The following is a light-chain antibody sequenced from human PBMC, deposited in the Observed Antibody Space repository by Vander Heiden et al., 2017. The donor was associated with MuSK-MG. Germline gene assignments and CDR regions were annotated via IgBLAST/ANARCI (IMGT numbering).Light chain of an antibody. CDR1: SSNIGAGYD. J-gene: IGLJ1*01. CDR2: GDS. Sequence: QSVLTPPPSVSRAPGQRVTISCTGSSSNIGAGYDVHWYQQLPGTAPRLLIYGDSNRPSGVPDRFSGSNSGTSASLAITGLQAEDEADYYCQSYDSSLSGYVFGTGTKVTVL. CDR3: QSYDSSLSGYV. V-gene: IGLV1-40*01.